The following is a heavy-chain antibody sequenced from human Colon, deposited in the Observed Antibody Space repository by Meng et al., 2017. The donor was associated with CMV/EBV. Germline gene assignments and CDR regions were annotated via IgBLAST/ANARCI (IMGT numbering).Heavy chain of an antibody. CDR1: TFKSYD. CDR3: ARFFPYCSADNCYPYFDF. CDR2: KNPNGGNT. D-gene: IGHD2-15*01. V-gene: IGHV1-8*01. Sequence: TFKSYDIDWVRQATGQGLEWMGWKNPNGGNTGYAQKFQGRVTMTRNTSINTAYMELSSLNFEDTAVYYYARFFPYCSADNCYPYFDFWGQGTLVTVSS. J-gene: IGHJ4*02.